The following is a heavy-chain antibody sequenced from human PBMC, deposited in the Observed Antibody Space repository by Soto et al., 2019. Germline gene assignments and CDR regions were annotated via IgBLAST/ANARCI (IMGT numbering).Heavy chain of an antibody. CDR2: MNPNSGNT. CDR1: GYTFTSYD. CDR3: ARCGVFFFAAPTIPFDY. V-gene: IGHV1-8*01. J-gene: IGHJ4*02. Sequence: QVQLVQSGAEVKKPGASVKVSCKASGYTFTSYDINWVRQATGQGLEWMGWMNPNSGNTGYAQKFQGRVTMTRNTSISTAYMELSSLRSEDTAVYYCARCGVFFFAAPTIPFDYWGQGTLVTVSS. D-gene: IGHD3-10*01.